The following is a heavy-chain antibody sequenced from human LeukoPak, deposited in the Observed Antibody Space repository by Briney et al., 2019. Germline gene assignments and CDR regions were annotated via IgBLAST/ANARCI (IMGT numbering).Heavy chain of an antibody. CDR2: INTDGSST. D-gene: IGHD1-14*01. CDR3: ARVPPKPNRDPLFNTNFDY. Sequence: GGSLRLSCAASGFTFSSYWMHWVRQAPGKGLVWVSRINTDGSSTSYADSVKGRFTISRDNAKNTLYLQMNSLRAEDTAVYYCARVPPKPNRDPLFNTNFDYWGQGTLVTVSS. CDR1: GFTFSSYW. V-gene: IGHV3-74*01. J-gene: IGHJ4*02.